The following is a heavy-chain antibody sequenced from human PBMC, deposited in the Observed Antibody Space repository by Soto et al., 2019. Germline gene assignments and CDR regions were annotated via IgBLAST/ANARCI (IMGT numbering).Heavy chain of an antibody. D-gene: IGHD5-18*01. CDR1: GFTFSSYG. CDR2: ISYDGSNK. CDR3: AKSGGIQLWSASFAL. Sequence: GGSLRLSCAASGFTFSSYGMHWVRQAPGKGLEWVAVISYDGSNKYYADSVKGRFTISRDNSKNTLYLQMNSLRAEDTAVYYCAKSGGIQLWSASFALCGQETIVTGSS. J-gene: IGHJ3*01. V-gene: IGHV3-30*18.